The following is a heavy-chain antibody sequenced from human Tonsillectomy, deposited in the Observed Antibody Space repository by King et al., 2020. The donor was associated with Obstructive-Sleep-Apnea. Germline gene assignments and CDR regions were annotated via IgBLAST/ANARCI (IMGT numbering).Heavy chain of an antibody. CDR1: GFTFSSYD. V-gene: IGHV3-13*01. CDR2: IGTAGDT. Sequence: VQLVESGGGLVQPGGSLRLSCAASGFTFSSYDMHWVRQATGKGLEWVSAIGTAGDTYYPGSVKGRFTISSENAKNYLYLQMNSMRAGDTAVYYWARAQGYYYYYGMDVWGQGTTVTVSS. CDR3: ARAQGYYYYYGMDV. J-gene: IGHJ6*02.